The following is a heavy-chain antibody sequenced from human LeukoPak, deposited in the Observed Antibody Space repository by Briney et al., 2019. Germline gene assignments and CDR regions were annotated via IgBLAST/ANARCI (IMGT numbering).Heavy chain of an antibody. CDR3: ARALDYMDV. CDR2: MSSSFYSI. CDR1: GFTFSSYS. V-gene: IGHV3-48*01. J-gene: IGHJ6*03. D-gene: IGHD3-16*01. Sequence: GSLRLSCAASGFTFSSYSMNWVRQAPGKGLEWVSYMSSSFYSIYYADAVKGRFTISRDNAKNSLYLQMNSLRAEDTAVYYCARALDYMDVWGKGTTVIVSS.